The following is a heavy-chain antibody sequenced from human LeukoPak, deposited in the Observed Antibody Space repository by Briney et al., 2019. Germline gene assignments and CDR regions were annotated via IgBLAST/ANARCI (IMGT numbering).Heavy chain of an antibody. Sequence: PGGSLRLSCAASGFTFSSYAMSWVRQAPGKGLEWVSAISGSGGSTYYADSVKGRFTISRDNSKNTLYLQMNSLRAEDTAVYYCARAIYDSSGYYFDYWGQGTLVTVSS. D-gene: IGHD3-22*01. V-gene: IGHV3-23*01. CDR2: ISGSGGST. J-gene: IGHJ4*02. CDR3: ARAIYDSSGYYFDY. CDR1: GFTFSSYA.